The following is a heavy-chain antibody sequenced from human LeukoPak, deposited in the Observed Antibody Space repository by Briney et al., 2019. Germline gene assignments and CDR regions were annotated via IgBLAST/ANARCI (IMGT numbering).Heavy chain of an antibody. CDR3: ARDIGLSSGWYTYGMDV. J-gene: IGHJ6*02. V-gene: IGHV3-21*01. Sequence: PGGSLRLSCAASGFTFSSYSMNWVRQAPGKGLEWVSSISSSSSYIYYADSVKGRFTISRDNAKNSLYLQMNSLRAEDTAVYYCARDIGLSSGWYTYGMDVWGQGTTVTVSS. CDR2: ISSSSSYI. CDR1: GFTFSSYS. D-gene: IGHD6-19*01.